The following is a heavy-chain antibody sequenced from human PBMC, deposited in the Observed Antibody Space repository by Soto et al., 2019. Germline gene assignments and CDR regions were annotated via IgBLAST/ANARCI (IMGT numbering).Heavy chain of an antibody. J-gene: IGHJ6*02. CDR2: INHSGST. CDR1: GGSFSGYY. Sequence: SETLSLTCAVYGGSFSGYYWSWIRQPPGKGLEWIGEINHSGSTNYNPSLKSRVTISVDTSKNQFSLKLSSVTAADTAVYYCARGLIGGRYYYYGMDVWGQGTTVTVSS. V-gene: IGHV4-34*01. CDR3: ARGLIGGRYYYYGMDV. D-gene: IGHD2-21*01.